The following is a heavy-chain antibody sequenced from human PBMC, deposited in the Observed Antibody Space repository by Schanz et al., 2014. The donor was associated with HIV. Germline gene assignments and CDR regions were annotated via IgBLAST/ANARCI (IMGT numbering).Heavy chain of an antibody. CDR2: MYYSGSS. CDR1: GASISSYY. D-gene: IGHD6-13*01. V-gene: IGHV4-59*01. J-gene: IGHJ6*02. CDR3: ARVGRAAAGFIYYYGMDV. Sequence: QVQLQESGPGLVKPSETLSLTCTVSGASISSYYWSWIRQPPGKGLEWIGYMYYSGSSKNNPSLKSRVTIAVDTSKNQFSLKLSSGTAADTAVYYCARVGRAAAGFIYYYGMDVWGQGTTVTVSS.